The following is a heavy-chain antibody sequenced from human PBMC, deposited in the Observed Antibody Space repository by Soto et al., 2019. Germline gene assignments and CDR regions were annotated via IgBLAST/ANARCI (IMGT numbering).Heavy chain of an antibody. V-gene: IGHV1-69*13. J-gene: IGHJ5*02. Sequence: GASVKVSCKASGGTFSSYAISWVRQAPGQGLEWMGGIIPIFGTANYAQKFQGRVTITADESTSTAYIELSSLRSEDTAVYYCARPGPHYYGSGSSNWFDPWGQGTLVTVSS. CDR2: IIPIFGTA. CDR3: ARPGPHYYGSGSSNWFDP. CDR1: GGTFSSYA. D-gene: IGHD3-10*01.